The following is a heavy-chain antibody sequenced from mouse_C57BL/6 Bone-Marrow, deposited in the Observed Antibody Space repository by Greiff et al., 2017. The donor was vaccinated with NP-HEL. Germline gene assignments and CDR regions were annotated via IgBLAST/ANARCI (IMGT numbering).Heavy chain of an antibody. CDR1: GYTFTSYW. D-gene: IGHD6-5*01. Sequence: QVQLQQPGAELVMPGASVKLSCKASGYTFTSYWMHWVKQRPGQGLEWIGEIDPSDSYTNYNQKFKGKSTLTVDKSSSTAYMQLSSLTSEDSAVYYCARERAYSQAWFAYWGQGTLVTVSA. CDR3: ARERAYSQAWFAY. V-gene: IGHV1-69*01. CDR2: IDPSDSYT. J-gene: IGHJ3*01.